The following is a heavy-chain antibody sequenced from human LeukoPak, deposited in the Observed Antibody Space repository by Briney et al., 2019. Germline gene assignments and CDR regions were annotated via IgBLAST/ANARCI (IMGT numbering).Heavy chain of an antibody. CDR3: ARDYGEVVVPAGSAFDI. V-gene: IGHV1-46*03. Sequence: GASVKVSCKASGYTFTSYYMHWVRQAPGQGLEWMGIINPSGGSTSYAQKFQGRVTMTRDTSTSTVYMELSSLRSVDTAVYYCARDYGEVVVPAGSAFDIWGQGTMVTVSS. J-gene: IGHJ3*02. CDR2: INPSGGST. D-gene: IGHD2-2*01. CDR1: GYTFTSYY.